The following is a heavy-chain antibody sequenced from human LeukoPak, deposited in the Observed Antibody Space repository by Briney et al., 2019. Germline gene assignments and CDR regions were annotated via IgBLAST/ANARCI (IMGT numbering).Heavy chain of an antibody. CDR3: ARDSRTGYYGSGSYLKAENWFDP. V-gene: IGHV4-59*12. CDR1: GGSITSYY. CDR2: IYYSGST. Sequence: SETLSLTCTVSGGSITSYYWSWIRQPPGKGLEWIGYIYYSGSTNYNPSLKSRVTISVDRSKNQFSLKLSSVTAADTAVYYCARDSRTGYYGSGSYLKAENWFDPWGQGTLVTVSS. D-gene: IGHD3-10*01. J-gene: IGHJ5*02.